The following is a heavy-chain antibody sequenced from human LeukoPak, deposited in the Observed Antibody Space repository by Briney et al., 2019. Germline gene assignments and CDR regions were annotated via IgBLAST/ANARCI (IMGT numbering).Heavy chain of an antibody. CDR2: ITGSGDTT. J-gene: IGHJ4*02. CDR3: AKWGDYDILTGYYVSDF. Sequence: GASLRLSCAASGFIFSNYAMSWVRQAPGYGLEWVSAITGSGDTTYYADSVKGRFTISRDNSKNTLYVEMNTLRAEDTAVYYCAKWGDYDILTGYYVSDFWGQGTLVTVSS. D-gene: IGHD3-9*01. CDR1: GFIFSNYA. V-gene: IGHV3-23*01.